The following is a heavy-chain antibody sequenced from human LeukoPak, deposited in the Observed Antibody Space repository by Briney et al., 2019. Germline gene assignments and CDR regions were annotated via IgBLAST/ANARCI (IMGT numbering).Heavy chain of an antibody. V-gene: IGHV3-21*01. CDR2: ISSSSSYI. CDR3: ARGAVLLWFGELTREPYFDY. D-gene: IGHD3-10*01. Sequence: PGGSLRLSCAASGFTFSSYSMNWVRQAPGKGLEWVSSISSSSSYIYYADSVKGRFTISRDNAKNSLYLQMNSLRAEDTAVYCCARGAVLLWFGELTREPYFDYWGQGTLVTVSS. J-gene: IGHJ4*02. CDR1: GFTFSSYS.